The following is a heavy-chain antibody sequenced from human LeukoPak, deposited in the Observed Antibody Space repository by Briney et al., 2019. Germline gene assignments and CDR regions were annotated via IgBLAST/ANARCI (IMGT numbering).Heavy chain of an antibody. CDR1: GFTFSSYA. CDR3: AKDRGSSWLNWFDP. CDR2: ISGSGGGT. J-gene: IGHJ5*02. V-gene: IGHV3-23*01. D-gene: IGHD6-13*01. Sequence: GGSLRLSCAASGFTFSSYAMSWVRQAPGKGLEWVSAISGSGGGTYYADSVKGRFTISRDSSKNTLYLQMNSLRAEDTAVYYCAKDRGSSWLNWFDPWGQGTLVTVSS.